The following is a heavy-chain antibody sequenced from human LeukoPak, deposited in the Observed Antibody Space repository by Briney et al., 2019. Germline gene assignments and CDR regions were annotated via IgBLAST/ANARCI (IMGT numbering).Heavy chain of an antibody. V-gene: IGHV3-48*03. CDR2: LSSIGSTI. CDR3: AELGITMIGGV. Sequence: GGSLRLSFAASGFTFSSYEMNWVRQAPGKGLEWVSYLSSIGSTIYYADSVKGRFTISRDNAKNSLYLQMNSLRAEDTAVYYCAELGITMIGGVWGKGTTVTISS. CDR1: GFTFSSYE. J-gene: IGHJ6*04. D-gene: IGHD3-10*02.